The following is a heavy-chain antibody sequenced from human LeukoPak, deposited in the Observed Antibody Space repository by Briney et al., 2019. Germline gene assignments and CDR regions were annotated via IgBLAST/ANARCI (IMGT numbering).Heavy chain of an antibody. J-gene: IGHJ5*02. D-gene: IGHD2-15*01. CDR1: GFTFTSYA. Sequence: GGSLRLSCAASGFTFTSYAMSWVRQAPGKGLEWVSAISGSGESTYYADSVKGRFSISRDNSKNTLFLQMNSLRVEDTAVYYCARDRGVVGQFDPWGQGTLVTVSS. V-gene: IGHV3-23*01. CDR2: ISGSGEST. CDR3: ARDRGVVGQFDP.